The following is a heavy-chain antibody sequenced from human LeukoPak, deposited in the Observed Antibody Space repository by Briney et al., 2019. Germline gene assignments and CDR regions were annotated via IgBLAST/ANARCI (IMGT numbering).Heavy chain of an antibody. CDR2: ISGSGGST. CDR3: AKGLTYYDILTGRPGGAY. V-gene: IGHV3-23*01. J-gene: IGHJ4*02. Sequence: ASVKVSCKASGYTFTSYAMSWVRQAPGKGLEWVSAISGSGGSTYYADSVKGRFTISRDNSKNTLYLQMNSLRAEDTAVYYCAKGLTYYDILTGRPGGAYWGQGTLVTVSS. D-gene: IGHD3-9*01. CDR1: GYTFTSYA.